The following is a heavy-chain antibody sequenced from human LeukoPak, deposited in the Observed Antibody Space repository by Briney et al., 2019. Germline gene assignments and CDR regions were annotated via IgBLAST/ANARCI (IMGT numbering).Heavy chain of an antibody. CDR1: GFTFSSNY. V-gene: IGHV3-53*01. CDR2: IYSGGST. CDR3: ARVRNYGYCSSTSCYNWFDP. D-gene: IGHD2-2*03. J-gene: IGHJ5*02. Sequence: PGGSLRLSCAASGFTFSSNYMSWVRQAPGKGLEWVSVIYSGGSTYYADSVKGRFTISRDNSKNTLYLQMNSLRAEDTAVYYCARVRNYGYCSSTSCYNWFDPWGQGTLVTVSS.